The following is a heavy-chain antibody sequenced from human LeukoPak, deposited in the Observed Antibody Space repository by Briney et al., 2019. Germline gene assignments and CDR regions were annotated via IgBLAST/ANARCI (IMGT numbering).Heavy chain of an antibody. CDR2: INLNSGGT. Sequence: RASVKVSCKASGYTFTDYYMHWVRQAPGQGLEWMGWINLNSGGTNYAQKFQGRVTMTRDTSISTAYMELSRLRSDDTAVYYCARDVAYSDYAILGDWGQGTLVTVSS. V-gene: IGHV1-2*02. CDR3: ARDVAYSDYAILGD. J-gene: IGHJ4*02. CDR1: GYTFTDYY. D-gene: IGHD4-11*01.